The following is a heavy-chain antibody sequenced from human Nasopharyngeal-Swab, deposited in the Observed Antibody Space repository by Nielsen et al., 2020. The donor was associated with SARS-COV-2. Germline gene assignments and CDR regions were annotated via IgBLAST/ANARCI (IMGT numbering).Heavy chain of an antibody. Sequence: ESLKISCAASGFTFSDSAIDWVRQASGEGLEWVARSRSKGNNYATAYSASVKGRFIIFRDDPTNTAYLQMNSLTTEDTAMYYCTRCGGGCYSGRDYWGQGTLVTVSS. CDR2: SRSKGNNYAT. CDR3: TRCGGGCYSGRDY. V-gene: IGHV3-73*01. CDR1: GFTFSDSA. J-gene: IGHJ4*02. D-gene: IGHD2-15*01.